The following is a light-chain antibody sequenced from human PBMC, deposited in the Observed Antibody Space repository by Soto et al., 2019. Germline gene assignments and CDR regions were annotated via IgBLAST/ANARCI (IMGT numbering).Light chain of an antibody. V-gene: IGKV4-1*01. CDR1: RTVLSTAANQNF. CDR2: DAS. Sequence: DIAMTQSPDSLVVSLGERATINCKSGRTVLSTAANQNFLAWYQQRPGQPPKLLIYDASTRAPWVPDRFIGSGSDTEFTLTVAGLQPEDVAVYYCHQYYGSPYSFGQGTRLEI. CDR3: HQYYGSPYS. J-gene: IGKJ2*01.